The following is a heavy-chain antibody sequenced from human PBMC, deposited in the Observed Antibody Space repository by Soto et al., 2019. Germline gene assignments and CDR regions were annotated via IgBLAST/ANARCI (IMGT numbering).Heavy chain of an antibody. CDR3: ARDPGKNEAMDN. J-gene: IGHJ4*02. CDR1: GFIFKNYG. V-gene: IGHV3-33*01. D-gene: IGHD1-1*01. Sequence: QVQLVESGGGVVQPGTSLRLSCAASGFIFKNYGMQWVRQAPGKGLEWVAVIWHDGKNYGYADSVKGRFTVSRDNRKNTLYLQMNSLRAEDTAVYYCARDPGKNEAMDNWGQGTLVTVSS. CDR2: IWHDGKNY.